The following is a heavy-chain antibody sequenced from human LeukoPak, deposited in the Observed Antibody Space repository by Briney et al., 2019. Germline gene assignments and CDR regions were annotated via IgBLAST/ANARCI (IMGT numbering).Heavy chain of an antibody. CDR2: IWYDGSNK. D-gene: IGHD4-23*01. CDR3: TRVIYGGNHRDAFDI. J-gene: IGHJ3*02. V-gene: IGHV3-33*01. Sequence: SGGSLRLSCEASEFTFSSHGMHWVRQAPGKGLEWVAGIWYDGSNKYYADSVKGRFTISRDNAKNTLYLQMNSLRAEVTAVYYCTRVIYGGNHRDAFDIWGQGTMVTVSS. CDR1: EFTFSSHG.